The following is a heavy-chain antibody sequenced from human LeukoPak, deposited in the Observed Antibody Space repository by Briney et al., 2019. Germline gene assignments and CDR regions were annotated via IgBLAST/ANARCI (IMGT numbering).Heavy chain of an antibody. D-gene: IGHD3-3*01. CDR2: IYYSGST. J-gene: IGHJ4*02. V-gene: IGHV4-59*01. Sequence: KPSETLSLTCTVSGGSISSYYWSWIRQPPGKRLEWIGHIYYSGSTNYNPSLKSRVTISVDTSKNQFSLKLSSVTAAGTAVYYCASRSSIWSGYQDTLYYFDSWGQGTLVTVSS. CDR1: GGSISSYY. CDR3: ASRSSIWSGYQDTLYYFDS.